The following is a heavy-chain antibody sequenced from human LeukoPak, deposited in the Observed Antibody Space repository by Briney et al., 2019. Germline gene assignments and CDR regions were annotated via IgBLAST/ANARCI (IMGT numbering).Heavy chain of an antibody. CDR2: ISPSGGST. CDR3: ARGVRSLRLGIVRVSLRTNWFDP. CDR1: GYTFTSYY. V-gene: IGHV1-46*01. Sequence: ASVKVSCKASGYTFTSYYMHWVRQAPGQGLEWMGIISPSGGSTSYAQKFQGRVTMTRDTSTSTVYMELSSLGSEDTAVYYCARGVRSLRLGIVRVSLRTNWFDPWGQGTLVTVSS. J-gene: IGHJ5*02. D-gene: IGHD7-27*01.